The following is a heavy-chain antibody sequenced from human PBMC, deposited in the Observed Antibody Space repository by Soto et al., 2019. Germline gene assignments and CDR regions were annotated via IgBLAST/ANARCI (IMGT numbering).Heavy chain of an antibody. CDR1: GFTFTSYG. Sequence: QAHLVESGGGVVQPGRSLRLSCAASGFTFTSYGMHWVRQAPGTRLGWVAVISYDGGRQHYADSVNGRFTISRDNSKNMVLLQMNSLRAEDTAVYYCVSDRGYGHASVPYSWGQGTLVSVSS. V-gene: IGHV3-30*03. CDR3: VSDRGYGHASVPYS. CDR2: ISYDGGRQ. J-gene: IGHJ4*02. D-gene: IGHD5-18*01.